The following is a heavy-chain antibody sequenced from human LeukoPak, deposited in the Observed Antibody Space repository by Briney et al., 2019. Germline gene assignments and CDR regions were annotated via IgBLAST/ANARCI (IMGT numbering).Heavy chain of an antibody. Sequence: ASVKVSCKASGYTFTNYGVTWVRQAPGQGLEWMGWISTYNGNTNYAQKPQGRVTMTTDTSTSTAYMELRSLRSDDTAVYYCARSLPGGWYYFDYWGQGTLVTVSS. J-gene: IGHJ4*02. D-gene: IGHD6-19*01. CDR1: GYTFTNYG. CDR3: ARSLPGGWYYFDY. CDR2: ISTYNGNT. V-gene: IGHV1-18*01.